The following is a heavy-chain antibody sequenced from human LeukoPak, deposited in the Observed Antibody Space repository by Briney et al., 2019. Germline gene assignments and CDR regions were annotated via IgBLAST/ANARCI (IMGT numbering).Heavy chain of an antibody. CDR1: GFTFTDYA. Sequence: GGSLRLSCAASGFTFTDYAMTWVRQAPGKGLEWVSSIRGNGGGPFYAESVKGRFTISRDNSENMLFLQMNSLRADDAAVYYCAKDQNGVWPDAFDVWGQGAMVSVSS. CDR3: AKDQNGVWPDAFDV. D-gene: IGHD2-21*01. J-gene: IGHJ3*01. V-gene: IGHV3-23*01. CDR2: IRGNGGGP.